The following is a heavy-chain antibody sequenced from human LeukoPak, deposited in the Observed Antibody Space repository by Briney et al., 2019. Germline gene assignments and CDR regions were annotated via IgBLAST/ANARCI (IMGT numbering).Heavy chain of an antibody. Sequence: GASVKVSCKASGYTFTSYGISWVRQAPGQGLEWMGWISAYNGNTNYAQKLQGRVTMTTDTSTSTAYMELRSLRSDDTAVYYCPRVVHITMIVVVADYWGQGTLVTVSS. CDR1: GYTFTSYG. J-gene: IGHJ4*02. D-gene: IGHD3-22*01. CDR3: PRVVHITMIVVVADY. V-gene: IGHV1-18*01. CDR2: ISAYNGNT.